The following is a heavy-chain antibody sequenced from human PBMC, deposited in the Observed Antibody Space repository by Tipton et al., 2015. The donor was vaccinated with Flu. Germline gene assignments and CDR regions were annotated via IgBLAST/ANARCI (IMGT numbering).Heavy chain of an antibody. CDR1: GGSINSGYYY. D-gene: IGHD1-14*01. J-gene: IGHJ3*02. CDR2: IYYSGIT. Sequence: LSLTCTVSGGSINSGYYYWSWIRQHPGKGLEWIGYIYYSGITYYNPSLKSRVTISVDKSKNQFSLKLSSVTAADTAVYYCARDDAGTYGAFDIWGQGTMVTVSS. V-gene: IGHV4-31*03. CDR3: ARDDAGTYGAFDI.